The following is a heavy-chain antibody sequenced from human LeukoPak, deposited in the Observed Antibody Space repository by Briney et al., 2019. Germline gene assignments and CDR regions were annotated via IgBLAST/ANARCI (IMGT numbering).Heavy chain of an antibody. Sequence: TGGSLRLSCAASGFTFSSYWMSWVRQAPGKGLEWVSYISSSGSTIYYADSVKGRFTISRDNAKNSLYLQMNSLRAEDTALYYCAKAFHTSGWMRDFDYWGQGTLVTVSS. J-gene: IGHJ4*02. CDR3: AKAFHTSGWMRDFDY. D-gene: IGHD6-19*01. CDR1: GFTFSSYW. V-gene: IGHV3-48*04. CDR2: ISSSGSTI.